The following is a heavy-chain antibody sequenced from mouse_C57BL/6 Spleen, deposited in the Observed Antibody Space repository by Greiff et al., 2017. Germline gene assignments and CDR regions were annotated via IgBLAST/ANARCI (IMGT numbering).Heavy chain of an antibody. CDR2: IDPSDSYT. J-gene: IGHJ4*01. CDR1: GYTFTSYW. CDR3: ARSRAYCAMDY. Sequence: QVQLQQPGAELVMPGASVKLSCKASGYTFTSYWMHWVKQRPGQGLEWIGEIDPSDSYTNYNHKFKGKSPLTVDKSASTAYMQLSSLTSEASAVYYCARSRAYCAMDYWGQGTSVTVSS. V-gene: IGHV1-69*01.